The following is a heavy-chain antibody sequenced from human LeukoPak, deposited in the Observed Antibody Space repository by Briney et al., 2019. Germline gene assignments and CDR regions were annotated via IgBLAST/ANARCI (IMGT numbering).Heavy chain of an antibody. CDR3: AKDFGYDSGTYLEQ. CDR1: GFIFSSYS. V-gene: IGHV3-30*18. Sequence: GGSLRLSCGAAGFIFSSYSMHWVRQAPGKGLEWVAFISYDGSKKYYPESVRGRFTISRDNSKNTLFLQMNSLRAEDTAVYYCAKDFGYDSGTYLEQWGQGTLVTVSS. J-gene: IGHJ4*02. D-gene: IGHD3-10*01. CDR2: ISYDGSKK.